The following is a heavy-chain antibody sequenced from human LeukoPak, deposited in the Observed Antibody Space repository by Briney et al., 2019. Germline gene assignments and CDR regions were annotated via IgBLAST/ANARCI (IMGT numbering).Heavy chain of an antibody. CDR2: ISYDGSNK. CDR3: AKQGLGYRWFDP. J-gene: IGHJ5*02. Sequence: GGSLRLSCAASGFTFSSYGMHWVRQAPGKGLEWVAVISYDGSNKYYADSVKGRFTISRDNSKNTLYLQMNSLRAEDTAVYYCAKQGLGYRWFDPWGQGTLVTVSS. V-gene: IGHV3-30*18. CDR1: GFTFSSYG. D-gene: IGHD5-18*01.